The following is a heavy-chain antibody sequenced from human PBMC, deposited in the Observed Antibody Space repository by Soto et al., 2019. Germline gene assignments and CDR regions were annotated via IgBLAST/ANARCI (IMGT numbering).Heavy chain of an antibody. CDR1: GYTFNNYD. J-gene: IGHJ5*01. V-gene: IGHV1-8*02. D-gene: IGHD3-10*01. Sequence: ASVKVSCKASGYTFNNYDIRWVRQAPGHGLEWMGWMNPNSGNTGYAQNFRGRVTMTQNTAIGTAYMELSSLRSDDTATYYCTRAYGAETFDFWGQGTRVTVSS. CDR2: MNPNSGNT. CDR3: TRAYGAETFDF.